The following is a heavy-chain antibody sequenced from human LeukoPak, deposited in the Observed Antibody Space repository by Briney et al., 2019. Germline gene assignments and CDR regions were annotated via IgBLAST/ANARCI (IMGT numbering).Heavy chain of an antibody. Sequence: GGSLRLSCAASGFTFSNYDMSWVRRAPGKGLEWASTVIGSGSSTYYADSVKGRFTISRDNAKNTLYLQMNSLRAEDTAVYYCARGGYCSGGSCYSSLTTFDMWGQGTMVTVSS. V-gene: IGHV3-23*01. J-gene: IGHJ3*02. CDR2: VIGSGSST. CDR1: GFTFSNYD. D-gene: IGHD2-15*01. CDR3: ARGGYCSGGSCYSSLTTFDM.